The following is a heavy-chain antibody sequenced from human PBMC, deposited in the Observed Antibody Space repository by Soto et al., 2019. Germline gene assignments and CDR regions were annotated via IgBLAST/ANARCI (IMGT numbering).Heavy chain of an antibody. Sequence: GGSLRLSCAASGFTFSSYSMNWVRQAPGKGLEWVSYISSSSSTIYYADSVKVRFTISRDNAKNSLYLQMNSLRDEDTAVYYCARVSGIAARTDYYYMDVWGKGTTVTVSS. J-gene: IGHJ6*03. CDR2: ISSSSSTI. CDR1: GFTFSSYS. CDR3: ARVSGIAARTDYYYMDV. V-gene: IGHV3-48*02. D-gene: IGHD6-6*01.